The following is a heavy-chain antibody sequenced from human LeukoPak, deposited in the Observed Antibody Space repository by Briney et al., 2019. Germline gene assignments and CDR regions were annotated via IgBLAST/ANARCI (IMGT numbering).Heavy chain of an antibody. Sequence: PGGSLRLSCAASGFTVSSNYMSWVRQAPGEGLEWVSVIYSGGSTYYADSVKGRFTISRDNSKNTLYLQMNSLRAEDTAVYYCARVIDGYNKDWGQGTLVTVSS. V-gene: IGHV3-66*02. CDR3: ARVIDGYNKD. CDR1: GFTVSSNY. CDR2: IYSGGST. J-gene: IGHJ4*02. D-gene: IGHD5-24*01.